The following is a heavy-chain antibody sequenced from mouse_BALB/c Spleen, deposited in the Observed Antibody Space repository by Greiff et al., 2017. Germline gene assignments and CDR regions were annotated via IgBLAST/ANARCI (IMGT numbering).Heavy chain of an antibody. CDR2: ISSGGST. D-gene: IGHD4-1*01. CDR1: GFTFSSYA. V-gene: IGHV5-6-5*01. CDR3: ANWDDWFAY. Sequence: EVMLVESGGGLVKPGGSLKLSCAASGFTFSSYAMSWVRQTPEKRLEWVASISSGGSTYYPDSVKGRFTISRDNARNILYLQMSSLRSEDTAMYYCANWDDWFAYWGQGTLVTVSA. J-gene: IGHJ3*01.